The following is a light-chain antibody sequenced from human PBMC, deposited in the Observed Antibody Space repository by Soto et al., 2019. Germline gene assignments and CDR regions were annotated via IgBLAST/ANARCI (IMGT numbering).Light chain of an antibody. CDR2: QDS. Sequence: SYELTQPPSVSVSPGQTASITCSGDKSGDKYACWYQQKPGQSPVLVIYQDSKRPSGIPERFSGSNSGNTATLTISGTQAMDEADYYCQAWDSSTRVVFCGGTKLTVL. CDR1: KSGDKY. CDR3: QAWDSSTRVV. J-gene: IGLJ2*01. V-gene: IGLV3-1*01.